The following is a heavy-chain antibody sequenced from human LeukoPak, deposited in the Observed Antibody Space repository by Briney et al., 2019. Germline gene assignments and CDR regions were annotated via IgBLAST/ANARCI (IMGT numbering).Heavy chain of an antibody. J-gene: IGHJ3*02. CDR3: ARETSVTQNDAFDI. V-gene: IGHV1-18*01. CDR2: ISAYNGNT. D-gene: IGHD4-17*01. CDR1: GYTFTSYG. Sequence: GASVKVSCKASGYTFTSYGISWVRQAPEQGLEWMGWISAYNGNTNYAQKLQGRVTMTTDTSTSTAYMELRSLRSGDTAVYYCARETSVTQNDAFDIWGQGTMVTVSS.